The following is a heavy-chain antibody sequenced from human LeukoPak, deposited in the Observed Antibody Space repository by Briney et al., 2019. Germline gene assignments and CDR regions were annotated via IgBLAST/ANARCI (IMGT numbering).Heavy chain of an antibody. Sequence: PSETLSLTCTVSGGSISSYYWSWIRQPPGKGLEWIGYIYYSGSTNYNPSLKSRVTISVDTSKNQFSLKLSSVTAADTAVYYCARTLPNYDILTGYYEDHDAFDIWGQGTMVTVSS. J-gene: IGHJ3*02. CDR2: IYYSGST. CDR1: GGSISSYY. CDR3: ARTLPNYDILTGYYEDHDAFDI. D-gene: IGHD3-9*01. V-gene: IGHV4-59*01.